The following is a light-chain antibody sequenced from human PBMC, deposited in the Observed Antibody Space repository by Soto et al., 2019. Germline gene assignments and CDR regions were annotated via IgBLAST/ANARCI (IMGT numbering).Light chain of an antibody. CDR1: QSFSSW. Sequence: DIQMTQSPSTLSASVGDRVTITCRASQSFSSWLAWYQQKPGKAPKLLIYEASNLESGDPSRFSGSGSGTEFTLTISSPQPEDFATYYCQQPNNYPWTFGQGTKVDIK. CDR3: QQPNNYPWT. V-gene: IGKV1-5*03. J-gene: IGKJ1*01. CDR2: EAS.